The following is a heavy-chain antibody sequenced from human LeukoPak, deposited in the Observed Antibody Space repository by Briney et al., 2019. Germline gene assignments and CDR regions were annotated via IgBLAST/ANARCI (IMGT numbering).Heavy chain of an antibody. Sequence: SETLSLTCAVSGYSISSGYYWGWIRQPPGKGLEWVGTIYHSGSTYYNPSLESRVTISLDTSKNQFSLKLSSVTAADTAVYYCARALNGYFDSWGQGTLVTVSS. J-gene: IGHJ4*02. CDR3: ARALNGYFDS. CDR2: IYHSGST. D-gene: IGHD2-8*01. CDR1: GYSISSGYY. V-gene: IGHV4-38-2*01.